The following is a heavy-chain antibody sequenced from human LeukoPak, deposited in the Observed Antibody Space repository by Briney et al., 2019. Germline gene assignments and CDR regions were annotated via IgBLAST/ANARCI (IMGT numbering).Heavy chain of an antibody. CDR2: IYYSGST. CDR1: GGSISSSSYY. J-gene: IGHJ6*03. V-gene: IGHV4-39*01. CDR3: ARVDYSYYYMDV. Sequence: SETLSLTCTVSGGSISSSSYYWGWIRQPPGKGLEWIGVIYYSGSTNYNPSLKSRATISVHTSKNQFSLKLSSVTAADTALYSCARVDYSYYYMDVWGKGTTVTVSS.